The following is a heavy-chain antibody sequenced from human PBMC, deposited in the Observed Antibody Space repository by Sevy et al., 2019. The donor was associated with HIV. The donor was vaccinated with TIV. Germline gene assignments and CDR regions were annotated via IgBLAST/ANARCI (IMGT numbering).Heavy chain of an antibody. V-gene: IGHV1-69*06. CDR3: ARGVGYCSSTSCYARNWFDP. Sequence: ASVKVSCKASGDTFSSYAISWVRQAPGQGLEWMGGIIPIFGTANYAQKFQGRVTITADKSTSTAYMELSSLRSEDTAVYYCARGVGYCSSTSCYARNWFDPWGQGTLVTVSS. CDR2: IIPIFGTA. CDR1: GDTFSSYA. J-gene: IGHJ5*02. D-gene: IGHD2-2*01.